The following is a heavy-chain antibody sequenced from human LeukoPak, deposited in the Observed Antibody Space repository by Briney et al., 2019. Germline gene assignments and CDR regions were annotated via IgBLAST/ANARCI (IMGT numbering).Heavy chain of an antibody. CDR3: AKDGGSSWYFDY. CDR1: GFTFSSHA. D-gene: IGHD6-13*01. V-gene: IGHV3-23*01. J-gene: IGHJ4*02. CDR2: ISDSGGNT. Sequence: GGSLRLSCAASGFTFSSHAMSWVRQAPGKGLEWVSAISDSGGNTYYADSVKGRLTISRDNSKNTLYVQMNSLRAEDTAVYYCAKDGGSSWYFDYWGQGTLVTVSS.